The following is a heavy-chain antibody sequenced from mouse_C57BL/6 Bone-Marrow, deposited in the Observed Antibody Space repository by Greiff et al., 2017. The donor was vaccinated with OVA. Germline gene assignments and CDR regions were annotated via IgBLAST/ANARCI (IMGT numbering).Heavy chain of an antibody. CDR3: ARKRRRWYFDG. Sequence: EVQLQQSGPELVKPGASVKMSCKASGYTFPDYNMHWVKQSHGKSLEWIGYINPNNGGTSYNPKFKGTATLTVNKSSSTAYMELRSLTSEDSAVYYCARKRRRWYFDGWGTWTTVTVSS. CDR2: INPNNGGT. CDR1: GYTFPDYN. V-gene: IGHV1-22*01. J-gene: IGHJ1*03.